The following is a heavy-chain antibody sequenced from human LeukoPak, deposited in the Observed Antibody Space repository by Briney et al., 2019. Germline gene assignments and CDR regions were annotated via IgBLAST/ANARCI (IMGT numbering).Heavy chain of an antibody. Sequence: GGSLRLSCAASGFTFSSFWMHWVRQAPGKGLVWVSRISTDGGTTTYADSVRGRFTISRDNANNTLYLQMNSLRAEDTAVYYSAREIQRTVEMTTNRAFDIWGQGTMVTVSS. V-gene: IGHV3-74*01. CDR2: ISTDGGTT. D-gene: IGHD5-24*01. CDR3: AREIQRTVEMTTNRAFDI. J-gene: IGHJ3*02. CDR1: GFTFSSFW.